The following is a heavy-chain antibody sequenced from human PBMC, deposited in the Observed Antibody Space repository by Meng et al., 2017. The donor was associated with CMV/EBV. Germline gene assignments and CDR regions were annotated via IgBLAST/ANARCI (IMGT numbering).Heavy chain of an antibody. CDR2: ITPIFGVA. Sequence: SVKVSCKASGVTFSSCTLSWVRQAPGQGLEWMGGITPIFGVAQYAQNFQGRVTITADEYTNTAYMELRSLRSDDTAVYYCARARLGVEIGAHPSYYYYGMDVWGQGTTVTVSS. CDR3: ARARLGVEIGAHPSYYYYGMDV. CDR1: GVTFSSCT. V-gene: IGHV1-69*13. J-gene: IGHJ6*02. D-gene: IGHD5-24*01.